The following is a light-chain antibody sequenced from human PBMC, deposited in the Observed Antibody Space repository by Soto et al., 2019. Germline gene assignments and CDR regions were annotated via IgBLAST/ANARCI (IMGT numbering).Light chain of an antibody. Sequence: EIVLTQSPGTLSLSPGERATLSCRASQSVSSSYLAWYQQKPGQAPRLLIYGASGRATGIPDRFSGSGSGTYFPLTISRLEPEDFAVYYCQQYGSSSYTFGQGTKLEIK. CDR1: QSVSSSY. V-gene: IGKV3-20*01. J-gene: IGKJ2*01. CDR2: GAS. CDR3: QQYGSSSYT.